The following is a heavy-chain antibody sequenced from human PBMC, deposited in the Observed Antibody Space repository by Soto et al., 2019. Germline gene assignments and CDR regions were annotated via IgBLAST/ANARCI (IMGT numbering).Heavy chain of an antibody. CDR1: TFTFRTYW. CDR3: AKGPVVPAVTYYYGMDV. J-gene: IGHJ6*02. D-gene: IGHD2-2*01. CDR2: INQDGSEM. Sequence: VGSLRLSCTASTFTFRTYWMSWVRQAPGKGLEWVANINQDGSEMFYLDSVKGRFTISRDNAKNSLFLQMNSLRAEDTAVYYCAKGPVVPAVTYYYGMDVWGQGTTVTVSS. V-gene: IGHV3-7*01.